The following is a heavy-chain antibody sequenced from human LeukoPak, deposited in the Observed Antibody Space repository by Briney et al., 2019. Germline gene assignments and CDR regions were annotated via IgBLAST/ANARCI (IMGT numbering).Heavy chain of an antibody. D-gene: IGHD2-2*01. J-gene: IGHJ4*02. CDR3: ARASDGGAGGIGYCSSTSCPMDY. CDR2: IYSGGST. V-gene: IGHV3-53*01. CDR1: GFTVSSNY. Sequence: QPGGSLRLSCAASGFTVSSNYMSWVRQAPGKGLEWVSVIYSGGSTYYADSVKGRFTISRDNSKNTVYLQMNGLRAEDTAVYYCARASDGGAGGIGYCSSTSCPMDYWGQGTLVSVSS.